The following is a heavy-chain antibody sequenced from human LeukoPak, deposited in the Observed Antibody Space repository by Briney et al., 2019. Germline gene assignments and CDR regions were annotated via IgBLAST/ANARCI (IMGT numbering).Heavy chain of an antibody. CDR2: ISSSSSYI. CDR3: ARGYCSGGSCYVFQH. V-gene: IGHV3-21*01. J-gene: IGHJ1*01. Sequence: GGSLRLSCAASGFTFSSYSMNWVRQAPGKGLEWGSSISSSSSYIYYADSVKGRFTISRDNAKNSLYLQMNSLRAEDTAVYYCARGYCSGGSCYVFQHWGQGTLVTVSS. CDR1: GFTFSSYS. D-gene: IGHD2-15*01.